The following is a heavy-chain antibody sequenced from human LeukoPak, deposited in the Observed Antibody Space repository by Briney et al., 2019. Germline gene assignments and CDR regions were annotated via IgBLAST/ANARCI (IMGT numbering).Heavy chain of an antibody. Sequence: SVKVSCKASGGTFSSYAISWVRQAPGQGLEWMGGIIPIFGTANYAQKFQGRVTITADESTSTAYMELSSLRAEDTAVYYCATRLGYCSSTSCPSNYWGQGTLVTVSS. D-gene: IGHD2-2*01. J-gene: IGHJ4*02. CDR3: ATRLGYCSSTSCPSNY. CDR2: IIPIFGTA. V-gene: IGHV1-69*01. CDR1: GGTFSSYA.